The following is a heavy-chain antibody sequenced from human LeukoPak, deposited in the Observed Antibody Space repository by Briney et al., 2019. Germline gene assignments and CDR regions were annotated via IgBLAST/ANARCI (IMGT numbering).Heavy chain of an antibody. CDR1: GFTFRSYW. Sequence: GGSLRLSCAASGFTFRSYWMSWVRQAPGKGLEWVATMEQDGSGKYYVDSVKGRFTISRDNAKNSVYLQMNSLRAEDTAVYYCARAWGVYSSSWYHQYDNWGQGTLVTVSS. CDR2: MEQDGSGK. V-gene: IGHV3-7*01. CDR3: ARAWGVYSSSWYHQYDN. J-gene: IGHJ4*02. D-gene: IGHD6-13*01.